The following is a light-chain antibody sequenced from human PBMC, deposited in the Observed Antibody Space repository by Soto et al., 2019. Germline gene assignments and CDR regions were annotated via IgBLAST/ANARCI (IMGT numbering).Light chain of an antibody. J-gene: IGKJ5*01. CDR3: QQGSSFPPT. CDR2: GAS. CDR1: QCISSS. V-gene: IGKV1-12*01. Sequence: DIQMTQSPSSVSASVGDRVTITCRASQCISSSLAWYQQRPGTAPKLLIYGASSLQSGVPSRFSGSGSGTDFTLTISSLQPEDFATYYCQQGSSFPPTFGQGTRLDIK.